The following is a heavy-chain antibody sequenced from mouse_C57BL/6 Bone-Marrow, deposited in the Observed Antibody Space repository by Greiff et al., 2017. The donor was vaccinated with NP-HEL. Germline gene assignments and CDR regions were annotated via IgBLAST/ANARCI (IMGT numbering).Heavy chain of an antibody. J-gene: IGHJ1*03. CDR3: TPCHGSSCV. D-gene: IGHD1-1*01. CDR1: GYTFTDYE. Sequence: VKLMESGAELVRPGASVKLSCKASGYTFTDYEMHWVKQTPVHGLEWIGAIDPETGGTAYNQKFKGKAILTADKSSSTAYMELRSLTSEDSAVYYCTPCHGSSCVWGTGTTVTVSS. CDR2: IDPETGGT. V-gene: IGHV1-15*01.